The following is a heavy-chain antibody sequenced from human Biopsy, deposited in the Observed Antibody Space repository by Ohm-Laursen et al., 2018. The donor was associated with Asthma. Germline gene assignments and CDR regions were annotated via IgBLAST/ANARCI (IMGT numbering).Heavy chain of an antibody. D-gene: IGHD2-2*01. CDR3: ARKAGSCISRTCYSLDF. CDR1: GGTFNTYV. J-gene: IGHJ4*02. Sequence: GATVKISCKSLGGTFNTYVIGWVRQAPGQGLEWMGGINSVFGTTTYPQKFPDRVTITADDSTSTVYMELSSLRSEDPAVYYCARKAGSCISRTCYSLDFWGQGTLVTVSS. CDR2: INSVFGTT. V-gene: IGHV1-69*13.